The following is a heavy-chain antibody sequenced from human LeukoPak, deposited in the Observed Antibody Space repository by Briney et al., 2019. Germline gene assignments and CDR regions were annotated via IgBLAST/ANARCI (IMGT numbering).Heavy chain of an antibody. V-gene: IGHV1-2*02. CDR3: ARDSRDGYNYVDY. D-gene: IGHD5-24*01. CDR2: INPNSGGT. J-gene: IGHJ4*02. Sequence: ASVKVSCKASGYTFTGYYMHWVRQAPGQGLEWMGWINPNSGGTNYAQKFQGRVTMTRDTSISTAYMELSRLRSDGTAVYYCARDSRDGYNYVDYWGQGTLVTVSS. CDR1: GYTFTGYY.